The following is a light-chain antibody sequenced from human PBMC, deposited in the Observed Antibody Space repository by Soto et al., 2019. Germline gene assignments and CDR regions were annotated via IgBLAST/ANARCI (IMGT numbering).Light chain of an antibody. V-gene: IGKV1-39*01. Sequence: DIQMTQSPSSLSASVGDRVTITCRASQSVSTYLNWYQQKPGKAPTLLIYRASTLQSGVPSRFSGSGSGTDFILTISSLQPEDFATHFCQQSFGLPLTFAGGTKVEMK. CDR3: QQSFGLPLT. CDR1: QSVSTY. J-gene: IGKJ4*01. CDR2: RAS.